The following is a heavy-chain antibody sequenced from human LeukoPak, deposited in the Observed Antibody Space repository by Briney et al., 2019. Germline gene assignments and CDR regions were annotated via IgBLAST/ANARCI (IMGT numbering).Heavy chain of an antibody. Sequence: ASVKVSCKASGYTFTSYYMHWVRQAPGQGLEWMGIINPSGGSTSYAQKFQGRVTMTRDTSTSTVYMELSSLRSEDTAVYYCARDNLTYYDFWSDYHDAFDIWGPGTMVTVSS. J-gene: IGHJ3*02. CDR3: ARDNLTYYDFWSDYHDAFDI. D-gene: IGHD3-3*01. V-gene: IGHV1-46*01. CDR2: INPSGGST. CDR1: GYTFTSYY.